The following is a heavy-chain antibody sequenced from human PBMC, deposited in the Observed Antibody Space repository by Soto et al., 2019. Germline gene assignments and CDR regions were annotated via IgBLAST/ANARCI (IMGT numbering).Heavy chain of an antibody. CDR3: SKISAAAGTNYYYYGMDV. CDR2: ISGSGGST. D-gene: IGHD6-13*01. Sequence: GGSLRLSCAAPGFTFSSYAMSWVRQAPGKGLEWVSAISGSGGSTYYADSVKGRFTISRDNSKNTLYLQMNSLRAEDTAVYYCSKISAAAGTNYYYYGMDVWGQGTTVTVSS. J-gene: IGHJ6*02. V-gene: IGHV3-23*01. CDR1: GFTFSSYA.